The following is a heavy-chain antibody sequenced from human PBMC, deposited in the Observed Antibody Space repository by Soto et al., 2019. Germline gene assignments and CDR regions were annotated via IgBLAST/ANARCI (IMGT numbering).Heavy chain of an antibody. CDR3: ARTGALGEISPYLDY. D-gene: IGHD3-16*01. V-gene: IGHV4-59*01. CDR2: IYYSGRT. J-gene: IGHJ4*02. CDR1: GGSISDYQ. Sequence: QVQLQESGPGLVKPSETLSLTCSISGGSISDYQWNWIRQPPGKGLEWIGSIYYSGRTNYNPYLKTRPSITLASTTALFPPKLRSVTAAHTAVYYCARTGALGEISPYLDYWGQGALVTVSS.